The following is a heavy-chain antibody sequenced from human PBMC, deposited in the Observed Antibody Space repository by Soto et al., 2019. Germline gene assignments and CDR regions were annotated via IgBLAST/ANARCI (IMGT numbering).Heavy chain of an antibody. Sequence: QAHLMQSGAEVKKPGASVKVSCKASGYTFTNYFITWVRQAPGQGLEWMGRISAYNGNTNYAQMLHGRVTMTTDTSTATAYMEMRSLRSDDTAVYYCARENSYSGMDVWGQGTTVTVSS. J-gene: IGHJ6*02. CDR2: ISAYNGNT. CDR1: GYTFTNYF. CDR3: ARENSYSGMDV. V-gene: IGHV1-18*01.